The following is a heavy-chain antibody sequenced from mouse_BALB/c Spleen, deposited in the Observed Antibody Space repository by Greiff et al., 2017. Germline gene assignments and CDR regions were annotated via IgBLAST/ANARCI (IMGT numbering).Heavy chain of an antibody. D-gene: IGHD1-2*01. Sequence: QVQLKQSGPGLVAPSQSLSITCTVSGFSLTSYGVHWVRQPPGKGLEWLGVIWAGGSTNYNSALMSRLSISKDNSKSQVFLKMNSLQTDDTAMYYCARVDYGYVEFAYWGQGTLVTVSA. CDR1: GFSLTSYG. CDR2: IWAGGST. V-gene: IGHV2-9*02. J-gene: IGHJ3*01. CDR3: ARVDYGYVEFAY.